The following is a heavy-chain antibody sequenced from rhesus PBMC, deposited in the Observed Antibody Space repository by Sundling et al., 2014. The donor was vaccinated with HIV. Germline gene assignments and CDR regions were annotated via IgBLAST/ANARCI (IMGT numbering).Heavy chain of an antibody. CDR3: AKAGATFDY. Sequence: EVQLVESGGGLVQPGGSLRLSCAASGFTFSSYGMYWVRQAPGKGLEWISAISSGGGSTYYADSVKGRFTISRDNSKNTLSLQMNSLRAEDTAVYYCAKAGATFDYWGQGVLVTVSS. J-gene: IGHJ4*01. V-gene: IGHV3S42*01. CDR1: GFTFSSYG. CDR2: ISSGGGST. D-gene: IGHD3-34*01.